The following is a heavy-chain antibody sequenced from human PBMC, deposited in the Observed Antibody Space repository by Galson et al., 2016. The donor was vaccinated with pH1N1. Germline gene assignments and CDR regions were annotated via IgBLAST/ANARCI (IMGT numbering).Heavy chain of an antibody. J-gene: IGHJ4*02. CDR3: ARESPFTY. CDR2: IFYSGST. Sequence: ETLSLTCTVSGGSISSRTYYWGWIRQPPGKGLGWVGSIFYSGSTYYNPSLKSRVTISVDTSKSQFSLRLSSVTAADTAVYYCARESPFTYWGQGTLVTVSS. V-gene: IGHV4-39*07. CDR1: GGSISSRTYY.